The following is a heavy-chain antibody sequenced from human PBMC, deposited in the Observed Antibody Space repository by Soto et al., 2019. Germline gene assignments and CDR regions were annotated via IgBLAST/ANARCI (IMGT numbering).Heavy chain of an antibody. CDR2: ISVGGGSI. CDR1: GFTFSSYA. J-gene: IGHJ3*01. Sequence: EVQLVESGGGLVQPGGSLRVSCVASGFTFSSYALNWVRQAPGKGLEWVSYISVGGGSIFYADSVKGRFTISRGDATNSLYLQMNSLRDEDTAVYYWVRDHRWAVDFWGQGTMVTVSS. D-gene: IGHD2-15*01. V-gene: IGHV3-48*02. CDR3: VRDHRWAVDF.